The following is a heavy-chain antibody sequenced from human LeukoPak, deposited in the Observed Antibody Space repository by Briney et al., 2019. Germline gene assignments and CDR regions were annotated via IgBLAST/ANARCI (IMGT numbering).Heavy chain of an antibody. D-gene: IGHD1-26*01. CDR3: ARDRDSGSYFGLDY. CDR1: GFTFSSYW. CDR2: IKQDGSEK. J-gene: IGHJ4*02. V-gene: IGHV3-7*01. Sequence: GGSLRLSCAASGFTFSSYWMSWGRQAPGKGLEWVANIKQDGSEKYYVDSVKGRFTISRDNAKNSLYLQMNGLRAEDTAVYYCARDRDSGSYFGLDYWGQGTLVTVSS.